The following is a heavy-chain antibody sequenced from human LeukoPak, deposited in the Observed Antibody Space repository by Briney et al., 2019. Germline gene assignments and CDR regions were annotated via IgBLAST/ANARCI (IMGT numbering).Heavy chain of an antibody. CDR2: IYHSGST. Sequence: SETLSLTCTVSGYSISSGYYWGWIRQPPGKGLEWIGSIYHSGSTYYNPSLKSRVTISVDTSKNQFSLKLSSVTAADTALYCCARESVVPAAIAGYWGQGNLVTVSS. CDR1: GYSISSGYY. J-gene: IGHJ4*02. CDR3: ARESVVPAAIAGY. V-gene: IGHV4-38-2*02. D-gene: IGHD2-2*02.